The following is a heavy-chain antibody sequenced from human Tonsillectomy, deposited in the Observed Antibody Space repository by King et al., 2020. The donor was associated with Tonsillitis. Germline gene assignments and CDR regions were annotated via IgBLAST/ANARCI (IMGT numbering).Heavy chain of an antibody. CDR1: GYTFTDYY. Sequence: VQLVESGAEVKKPGASVKVSCNASGYTFTDYYLHWVRQAPGQGLEWMGWINPDSGGTNFAQKFQGRVTVTRDTSINTAYMELSRLRSDDTAIYYCASRGNWGSPFDYWGQGTQVTVSS. CDR3: ASRGNWGSPFDY. J-gene: IGHJ4*02. CDR2: INPDSGGT. D-gene: IGHD7-27*01. V-gene: IGHV1-2*02.